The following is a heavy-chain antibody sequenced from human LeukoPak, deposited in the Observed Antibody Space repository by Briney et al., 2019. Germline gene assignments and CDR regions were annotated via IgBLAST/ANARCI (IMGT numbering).Heavy chain of an antibody. CDR2: ISSSGSTI. J-gene: IGHJ4*02. V-gene: IGHV3-48*03. Sequence: TGGSLRLSCAASGFTFSSYEMNWVRQAPGKGLEWVSYISSSGSTIYYADSVKGRFTISRDNAKNSLYLQMNSLRAEDTAVYYCARADYDYVWGSYRQYYFDYWGQGTLVTVSS. CDR3: ARADYDYVWGSYRQYYFDY. D-gene: IGHD3-16*02. CDR1: GFTFSSYE.